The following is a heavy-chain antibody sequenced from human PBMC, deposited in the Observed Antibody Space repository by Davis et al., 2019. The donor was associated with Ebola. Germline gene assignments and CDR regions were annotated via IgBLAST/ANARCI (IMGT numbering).Heavy chain of an antibody. Sequence: SETLSLTCGVYGGSFSGYYWGWIRQPPGKGLEWIGEINHSGSTNYNPSLKSRVTISVDTSQNQFSLKLSSVTAADTAVYYCARQKCGGGSCYGRRYYYYGMDVWGQGTTVTVSS. CDR1: GGSFSGYY. J-gene: IGHJ6*02. CDR2: INHSGST. D-gene: IGHD2-15*01. V-gene: IGHV4-34*01. CDR3: ARQKCGGGSCYGRRYYYYGMDV.